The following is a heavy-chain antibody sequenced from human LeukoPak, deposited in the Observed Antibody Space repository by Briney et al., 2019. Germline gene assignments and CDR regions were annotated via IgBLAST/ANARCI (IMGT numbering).Heavy chain of an antibody. CDR1: GFTFSSYG. D-gene: IGHD1-26*01. CDR3: ARAGVGAIYYFDY. V-gene: IGHV3-33*01. Sequence: GGSLRLSCAASGFTFSSYGMHWVRQAPGKGLEWVAVIWYDGSNKYYADSVKGRFTISRDNSKNTLYLQMESLRVEDTAVYYCARAGVGAIYYFDYWGQGTLVTVSS. J-gene: IGHJ4*02. CDR2: IWYDGSNK.